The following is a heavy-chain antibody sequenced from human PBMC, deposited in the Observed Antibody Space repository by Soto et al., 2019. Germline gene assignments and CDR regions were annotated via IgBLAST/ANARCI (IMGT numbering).Heavy chain of an antibody. D-gene: IGHD2-2*01. Sequence: ASVKVSCKASGGTFTNYSFSWVRQAPGQGLECMGGIIPIFGTPDYSQKFQGRVTITADESTRTAYMELSSLRSDDTAVYYCARERSVGYCISTTCPKPFYYYALDVWGQGTTVTVSS. CDR3: ARERSVGYCISTTCPKPFYYYALDV. J-gene: IGHJ6*02. CDR2: IIPIFGTP. V-gene: IGHV1-69*13. CDR1: GGTFTNYS.